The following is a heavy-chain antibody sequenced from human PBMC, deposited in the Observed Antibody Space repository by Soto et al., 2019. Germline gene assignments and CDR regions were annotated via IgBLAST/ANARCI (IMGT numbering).Heavy chain of an antibody. CDR3: AHRTTTVTWWFDP. D-gene: IGHD4-17*01. CDR1: GYSFLNYL. V-gene: IGHV5-51*01. J-gene: IGHJ5*02. Sequence: PGESLKISCKGSGYSFLNYLIGWVRQMPGKDLEWIGIIYPDDSETRYSPSFQGRVTISVDRSITTTYLQWNTLQASDTATYFCAHRTTTVTWWFDPWGQGTLVTVSS. CDR2: IYPDDSET.